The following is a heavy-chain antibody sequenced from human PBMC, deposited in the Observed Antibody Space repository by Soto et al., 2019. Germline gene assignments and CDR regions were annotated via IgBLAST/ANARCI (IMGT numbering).Heavy chain of an antibody. V-gene: IGHV1-18*01. CDR2: ISAYNGNT. Sequence: ASVKVSCKASGYTFTSYGISWVRQAPGQGLEWMGWISAYNGNTNYAQKLQGRVTMTTDTSTSTAYMELRSLRSDDTAVYYRARDWSGYCGGDCNPSAKDIDCRDQGTLGTVSS. CDR3: ARDWSGYCGGDCNPSAKDIDC. D-gene: IGHD2-21*02. J-gene: IGHJ4*02. CDR1: GYTFTSYG.